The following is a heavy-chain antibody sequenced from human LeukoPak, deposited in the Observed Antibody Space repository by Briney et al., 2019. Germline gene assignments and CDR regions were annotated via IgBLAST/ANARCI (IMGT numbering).Heavy chain of an antibody. D-gene: IGHD1-14*01. J-gene: IGHJ6*02. Sequence: GASVKVSCKASGYTFTSYAMNWVRQAPGQGLEWMGWINTNTGNPTYAQGFTGRFVLSLNTSVSTAYLQISSLKAEDTAVYYCARDGPDFFMDVWGQGTTVTVSS. CDR1: GYTFTSYA. CDR2: INTNTGNP. CDR3: ARDGPDFFMDV. V-gene: IGHV7-4-1*02.